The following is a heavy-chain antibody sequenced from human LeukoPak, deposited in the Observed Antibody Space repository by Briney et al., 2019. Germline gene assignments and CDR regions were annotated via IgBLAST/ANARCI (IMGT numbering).Heavy chain of an antibody. D-gene: IGHD3-22*01. V-gene: IGHV4-59*08. CDR2: IYYSGST. Sequence: PSETLSLTCTVSGASVSTHYWTWVRQPPGKGLEWIGYIYYSGSTNYNPSLKSRVTISVDTSKNQFSLKLSSVTAADTAVYYCARLYYYDSSGYTFPRAYFDYWGQGTLVTVSS. J-gene: IGHJ4*02. CDR1: GASVSTHY. CDR3: ARLYYYDSSGYTFPRAYFDY.